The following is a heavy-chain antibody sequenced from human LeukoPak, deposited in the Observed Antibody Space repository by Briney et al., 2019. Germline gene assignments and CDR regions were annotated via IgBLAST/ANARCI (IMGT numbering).Heavy chain of an antibody. Sequence: DPGGSLRLSCAASGFTFSSYWMHWVRQAPGKGLVWVSRINSDGSSTSYADSVEGRFTISRDNAKNTLYLQMNSLRAEDTAVYYCATNMYYDFWSGYYNDYWGQGTLVTVSS. CDR3: ATNMYYDFWSGYYNDY. J-gene: IGHJ4*02. CDR2: INSDGSST. CDR1: GFTFSSYW. D-gene: IGHD3-3*01. V-gene: IGHV3-74*01.